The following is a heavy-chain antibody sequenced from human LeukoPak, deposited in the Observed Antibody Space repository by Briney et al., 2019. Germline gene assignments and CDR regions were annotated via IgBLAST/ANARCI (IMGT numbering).Heavy chain of an antibody. CDR3: AKDYYDYVWGSYRYLDY. D-gene: IGHD3-16*02. CDR1: GFTFSSYG. Sequence: GGSLRLSCAASGFTFSSYGMHWVRQAPGKGLEWVAVISYDGSNKYYADSVKGRFTISRDNSKNTLYLQMNSLRAEDTAVYYCAKDYYDYVWGSYRYLDYWGQGTLVTVSS. J-gene: IGHJ4*02. CDR2: ISYDGSNK. V-gene: IGHV3-30*18.